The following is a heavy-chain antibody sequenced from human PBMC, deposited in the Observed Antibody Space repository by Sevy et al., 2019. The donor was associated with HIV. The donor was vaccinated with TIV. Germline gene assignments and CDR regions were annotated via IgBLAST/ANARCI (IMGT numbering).Heavy chain of an antibody. V-gene: IGHV3-72*01. CDR3: ATHAGIAAAGRVFDY. D-gene: IGHD6-13*01. CDR1: GFTFSDHY. Sequence: GGSLRLSCAASGFTFSDHYMEWVRQAPGKGLEWVGRIRNKADSYTTEYAASVKGRFTISRDESKNSLYLLMNSLKTEDTAVYDCATHAGIAAAGRVFDYWGQGTLVTVSS. J-gene: IGHJ4*02. CDR2: IRNKADSYTT.